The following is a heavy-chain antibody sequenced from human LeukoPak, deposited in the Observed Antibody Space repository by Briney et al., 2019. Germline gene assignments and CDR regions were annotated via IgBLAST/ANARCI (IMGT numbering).Heavy chain of an antibody. CDR1: GGSISSGDYY. Sequence: PSQTLSLTCTVSGGSISSGDYYWSWIRQPPGKGLEWIGYIYYSGSTYYNPSLKSRVTISVDTSKNRFSLKLSSVTAADTAVYYCASLNCGGDCYTDYWGQGTLVTVSS. D-gene: IGHD2-21*02. J-gene: IGHJ4*02. CDR2: IYYSGST. V-gene: IGHV4-30-4*01. CDR3: ASLNCGGDCYTDY.